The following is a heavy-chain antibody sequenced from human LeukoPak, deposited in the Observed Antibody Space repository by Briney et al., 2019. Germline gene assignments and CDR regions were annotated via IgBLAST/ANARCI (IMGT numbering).Heavy chain of an antibody. CDR1: GYTFTSFG. V-gene: IGHV1-18*01. CDR3: ARDRERWFGELLLDYFDY. Sequence: ASVKVSCKASGYTFTSFGISWVRQAPGQGLEWMGWISAYNANTNYAQKLQGRVTMTTDTSTSTAYMELRSLRSDDTAVYYCARDRERWFGELLLDYFDYWGQGTLATVSS. J-gene: IGHJ4*02. D-gene: IGHD3-10*01. CDR2: ISAYNANT.